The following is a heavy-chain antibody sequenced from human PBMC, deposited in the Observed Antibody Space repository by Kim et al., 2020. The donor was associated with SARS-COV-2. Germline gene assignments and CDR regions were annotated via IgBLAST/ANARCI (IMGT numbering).Heavy chain of an antibody. CDR2: INTNTGNT. J-gene: IGHJ6*01. CDR3: ARCGFRGLGFYYNGVDC. D-gene: IGHD6-25*01. Sequence: ASVKVSCKASGYTFTSYAMNWVRQAPGQGLEWMGWINTNTGNTTYAQGFKGRFTFTLDTSVSTAYMQLSSLKAEDTAVYYCARCGFRGLGFYYNGVDCW. V-gene: IGHV7-4-1*02. CDR1: GYTFTSYA.